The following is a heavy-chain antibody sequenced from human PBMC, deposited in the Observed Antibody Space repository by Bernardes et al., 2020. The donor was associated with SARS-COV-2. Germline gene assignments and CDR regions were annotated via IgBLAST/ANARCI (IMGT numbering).Heavy chain of an antibody. CDR2: ISGSDGST. D-gene: IGHD6-19*01. CDR1: GFTFSNYA. J-gene: IGHJ4*02. CDR3: AKSTSSDWYLVDY. V-gene: IGHV3-23*01. Sequence: GGPLRLSCAASGFTFSNYAMSWVRQAPGKGLEWVSVISGSDGSTYYADPVKGRFTISRDNSKNTLYLQMNSLRAEDTAVYYCAKSTSSDWYLVDYWGQGTLVTVSS.